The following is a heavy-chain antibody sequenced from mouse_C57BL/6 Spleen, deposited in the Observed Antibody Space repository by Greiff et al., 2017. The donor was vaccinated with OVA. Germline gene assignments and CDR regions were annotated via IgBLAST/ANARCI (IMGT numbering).Heavy chain of an antibody. CDR1: GYSFTDYN. CDR3: ARGDGSPRYAMDY. J-gene: IGHJ4*01. Sequence: VQLKQSGPELVKPGASVKISCKASGYSFTDYNMNWVKQSNGKSLEWIGVINPNYGTTSYNQKFKGKATLTVDQSSSTAYMQLNSLTSEDSAVYYCARGDGSPRYAMDYWCQGTSVTVSS. V-gene: IGHV1-39*01. D-gene: IGHD1-1*01. CDR2: INPNYGTT.